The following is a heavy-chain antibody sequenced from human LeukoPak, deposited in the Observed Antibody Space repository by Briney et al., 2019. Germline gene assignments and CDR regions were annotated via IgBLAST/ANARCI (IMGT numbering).Heavy chain of an antibody. CDR2: IYYSGST. Sequence: SETLSRTCTVSGGSISSYYWSWIRQPPGKGLEWIGYIYYSGSTNYNPSLKSRVTISVDTSKNQFSLKLSSVTAADTAVYYCARHVRGVTEYYAMDVWGKGTTVTVSS. CDR3: ARHVRGVTEYYAMDV. CDR1: GGSISSYY. V-gene: IGHV4-59*01. D-gene: IGHD3-10*01. J-gene: IGHJ6*04.